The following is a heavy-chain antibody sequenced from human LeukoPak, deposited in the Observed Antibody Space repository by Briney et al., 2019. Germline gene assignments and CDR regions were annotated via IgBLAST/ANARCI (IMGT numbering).Heavy chain of an antibody. V-gene: IGHV3-15*01. CDR3: ITTTFYYGGKGY. D-gene: IGHD2/OR15-2a*01. Sequence: KPGRSLRLSCAASGFSFSAYGVHWVRQAPGKGLEWVGRIKSQNDGGTIDYGAPVKGRFTISRDDSKNTLYAQMNSLKIEDTAVYYCITTTFYYGGKGYWGQGTLVIVSS. CDR2: IKSQNDGGTI. J-gene: IGHJ4*02. CDR1: GFSFSAYG.